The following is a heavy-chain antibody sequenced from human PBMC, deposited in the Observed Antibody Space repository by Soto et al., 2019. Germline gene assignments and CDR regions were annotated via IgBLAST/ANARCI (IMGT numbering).Heavy chain of an antibody. J-gene: IGHJ3*02. CDR1: GYTFTSYY. CDR3: ARLAFGEGDAFDI. D-gene: IGHD3-10*01. Sequence: QVQLVQSGAEVKKPGASVKVSCKASGYTFTSYYMHWVRQASGQGLEWMGIINPSGGSTSYAQKFQGRVTMTRDTSTSTVYMELSSLRSEDTAVYYCARLAFGEGDAFDIWGQGTMVTVSS. CDR2: INPSGGST. V-gene: IGHV1-46*01.